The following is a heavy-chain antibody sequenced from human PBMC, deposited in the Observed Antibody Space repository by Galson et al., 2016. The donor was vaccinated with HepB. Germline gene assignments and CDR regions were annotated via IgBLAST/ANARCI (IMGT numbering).Heavy chain of an antibody. CDR3: TRAYVGKARRGTYWYFDL. V-gene: IGHV3-21*01. J-gene: IGHJ2*01. CDR2: ITSSSNYI. Sequence: SLRLSCAASGFTFNSYNMNWVRQAPGKELEWVSSITSSSNYIYYADSVRGRFTISRDNAKNSLHLQMNSLRAEDTAVYYCTRAYVGKARRGTYWYFDLWGRGTLVTVSS. D-gene: IGHD4-23*01. CDR1: GFTFNSYN.